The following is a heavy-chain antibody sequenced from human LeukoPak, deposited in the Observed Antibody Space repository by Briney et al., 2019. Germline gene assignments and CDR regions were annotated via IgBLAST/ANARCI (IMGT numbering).Heavy chain of an antibody. CDR3: ARWELRLNFWYFDL. V-gene: IGHV1-18*01. J-gene: IGHJ2*01. Sequence: GASVKVSCKASNHTFTNFGITWVRQAPGRGLEWMGWISPNNGNTNYAQNFQGRVTMTTDTPTSTAYMELRSLRPDDTAVFYCARWELRLNFWYFDLWGPGTLTTVAS. CDR2: ISPNNGNT. CDR1: NHTFTNFG. D-gene: IGHD1-26*01.